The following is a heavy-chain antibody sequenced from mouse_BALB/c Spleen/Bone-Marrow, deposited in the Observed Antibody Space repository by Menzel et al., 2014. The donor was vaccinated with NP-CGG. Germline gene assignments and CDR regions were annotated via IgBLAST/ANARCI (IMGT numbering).Heavy chain of an antibody. Sequence: EVMLVESGGGLVQPGGSRKLSCAASGFTFSDYGMAWVRQAPGKGPEGVAFISNLAYSIYYADTVTGRFTISRENAKNTLYLEISSLRSEDSAMYYCARAGYDGYPWYFDVWGAGTTVTVSS. CDR1: GFTFSDYG. CDR3: ARAGYDGYPWYFDV. J-gene: IGHJ1*01. CDR2: ISNLAYSI. D-gene: IGHD2-3*01. V-gene: IGHV5-15*02.